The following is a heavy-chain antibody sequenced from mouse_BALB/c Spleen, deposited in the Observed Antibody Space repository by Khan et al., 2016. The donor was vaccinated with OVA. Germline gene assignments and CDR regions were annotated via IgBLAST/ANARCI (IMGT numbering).Heavy chain of an antibody. CDR3: ARDDDYASAYRNLDHYALDY. D-gene: IGHD2-13*01. V-gene: IGHV9-3*02. Sequence: QIQLVQSGPELKKPGETVKISCKASGYTFTDYGMNWVKQAPGKGLKWMGWINPNTGEPTYAEEFKGRLGFSLETSDRTAYLQINNLKNEDTATYFCARDDDYASAYRNLDHYALDYWGQGTSVTVSS. CDR1: GYTFTDYG. CDR2: INPNTGEP. J-gene: IGHJ4*01.